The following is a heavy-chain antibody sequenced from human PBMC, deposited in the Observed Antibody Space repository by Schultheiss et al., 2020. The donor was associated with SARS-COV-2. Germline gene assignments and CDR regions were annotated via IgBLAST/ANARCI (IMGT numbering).Heavy chain of an antibody. J-gene: IGHJ4*02. D-gene: IGHD3-3*01. Sequence: GGSLRLSCAASGFTFSDYAMHWLRQAPGKGLEWVAVMSFDGGNELYTDSVKGRFTISRDSSKNTLFLQMDSLRAEDTAVYYCARGITIFGALVDYWGQGTLVTVSS. V-gene: IGHV3-30*10. CDR3: ARGITIFGALVDY. CDR1: GFTFSDYA. CDR2: MSFDGGNE.